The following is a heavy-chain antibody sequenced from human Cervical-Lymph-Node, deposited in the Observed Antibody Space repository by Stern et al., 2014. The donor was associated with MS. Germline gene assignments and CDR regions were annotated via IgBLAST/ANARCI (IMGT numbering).Heavy chain of an antibody. V-gene: IGHV4-4*02. CDR3: ARDFEFQLLCD. CDR2: VYHSGSA. J-gene: IGHJ4*02. CDR1: GASISTDNW. Sequence: QVQLQESGPGLVKPSGTLSLTCAVSGASISTDNWWSWVRQPPGKGLEWFGEVYHSGSANYNPSLKSRVTMSVDESKNQFSLRLTSVTAADTAVYYCARDFEFQLLCDWGQGALVTVSS. D-gene: IGHD2-2*01.